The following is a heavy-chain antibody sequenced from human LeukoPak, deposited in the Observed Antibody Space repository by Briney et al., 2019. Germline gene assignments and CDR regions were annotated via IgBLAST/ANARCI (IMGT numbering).Heavy chain of an antibody. V-gene: IGHV3-30*18. J-gene: IGHJ6*02. CDR2: ISYDGSNK. CDR3: AKDRDHGMDV. CDR1: GFTFSSYG. D-gene: IGHD3-10*01. Sequence: SGGSLRPSCAASGFTFSSYGMHWVRQAPGKGLEWVAVISYDGSNKYYADSVKGRFTISRDNSKNTLYLQMNSLRAEDTAVYYCAKDRDHGMDVWGQGTTVTVSS.